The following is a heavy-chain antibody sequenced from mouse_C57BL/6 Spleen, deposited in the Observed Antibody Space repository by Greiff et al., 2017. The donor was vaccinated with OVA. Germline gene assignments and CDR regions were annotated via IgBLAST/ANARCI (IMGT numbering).Heavy chain of an antibody. Sequence: EVMLVESGGGLVKPGGSLKLSCAASGFTFSSYAMSWVRQTPEKRLEWVATISDGGSYTYYPDNVKGRFTISRDNAKNNLYLQMSHLKSEDTAMYYCARDRPITTAYYFDYWGQGTTLTVS. J-gene: IGHJ2*01. CDR3: ARDRPITTAYYFDY. D-gene: IGHD1-2*01. CDR2: ISDGGSYT. V-gene: IGHV5-4*01. CDR1: GFTFSSYA.